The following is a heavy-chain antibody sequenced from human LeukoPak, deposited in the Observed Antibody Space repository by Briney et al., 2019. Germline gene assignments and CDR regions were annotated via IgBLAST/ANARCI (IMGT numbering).Heavy chain of an antibody. CDR1: GFTFSSYS. CDR3: AGLVPAHF. J-gene: IGHJ4*02. CDR2: ISSSSSYI. V-gene: IGHV3-21*01. Sequence: GGSLRLSCAASGFTFSSYSMSWVRQAPGKGLEWVSSISSSSSYIYYADSMKGRFTISRDDAKNSLYLQMNSLRAEDTAVYYCAGLVPAHFWGQGTLVTVSS. D-gene: IGHD2-2*01.